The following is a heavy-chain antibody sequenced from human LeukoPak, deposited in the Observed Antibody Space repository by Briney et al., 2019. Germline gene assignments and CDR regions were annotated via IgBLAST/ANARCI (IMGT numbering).Heavy chain of an antibody. CDR3: AREAGYCSSTSCYDY. CDR1: GFTFSSYS. CDR2: ISSSSSYI. J-gene: IGHJ4*02. V-gene: IGHV3-21*01. D-gene: IGHD2-2*01. Sequence: GGSLRLSCAASGFTFSSYSMNWVRQAPGKGLAWVSSISSSSSYIYYADSVKGRFTISRDNAKNSLYLQMNSLRAEDTAVYYCAREAGYCSSTSCYDYWGQGTLVTVSS.